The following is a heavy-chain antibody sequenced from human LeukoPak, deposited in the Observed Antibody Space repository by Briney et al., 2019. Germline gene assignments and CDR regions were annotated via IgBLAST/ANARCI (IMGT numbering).Heavy chain of an antibody. CDR3: ARVRSVTGFFDY. Sequence: GASVKVSCKASGYTFTSYAMHWGRQAPGQRLEWIGWINAGNGNTKYSQKFQGRVTITRDTSASTDYMELSSLRSEDTAVYYCARVRSVTGFFDYWGQGTLVTVSS. V-gene: IGHV1-3*01. J-gene: IGHJ4*02. CDR1: GYTFTSYA. CDR2: INAGNGNT. D-gene: IGHD1-20*01.